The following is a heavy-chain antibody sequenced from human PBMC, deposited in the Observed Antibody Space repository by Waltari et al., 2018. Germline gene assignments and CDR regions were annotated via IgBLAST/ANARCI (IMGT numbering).Heavy chain of an antibody. D-gene: IGHD2-15*01. CDR2: IYYSGST. CDR1: GGSISSGGYY. J-gene: IGHJ3*02. CDR3: ARDGKYGGNGRDAFDI. Sequence: QVQLQESGPGLVKPSQTLSLTCTVSGGSISSGGYYWSSIRQHPGKGLEWIGYIYYSGSTYYNPSLKSRVTISVDTSKNQFSLKLSSVTAADTAVYYCARDGKYGGNGRDAFDIWGQGTMVTVSS. V-gene: IGHV4-31*03.